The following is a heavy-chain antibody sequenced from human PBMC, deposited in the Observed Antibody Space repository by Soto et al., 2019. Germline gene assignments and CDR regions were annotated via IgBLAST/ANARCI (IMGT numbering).Heavy chain of an antibody. V-gene: IGHV5-51*01. Sequence: GESLTISCKGSGYSFTSYWIGWVRQMPGKGLEWMGIIYPGDSDTRYSPSFQGQVTISADKSISTAYLQWSSLKASDTAMYYCARMIIITFGGVIPFGYYGMDVWDQGTTVTVSS. D-gene: IGHD3-16*02. CDR2: IYPGDSDT. J-gene: IGHJ6*02. CDR1: GYSFTSYW. CDR3: ARMIIITFGGVIPFGYYGMDV.